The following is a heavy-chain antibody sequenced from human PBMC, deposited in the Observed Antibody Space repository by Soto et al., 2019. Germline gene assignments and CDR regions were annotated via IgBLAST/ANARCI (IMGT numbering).Heavy chain of an antibody. D-gene: IGHD4-17*01. V-gene: IGHV1-58*01. CDR1: GFTFTSSA. CDR3: AAAQGTVTTLDY. J-gene: IGHJ4*02. Sequence: SVKVSCKASGFTFTSSAVQWVRQARGQRLEWIGWIVVGSGNTNYAQKFQERVTITRDMSTSTAYMELSSLRSEDTAVYYCAAAQGTVTTLDYWGQGTLVTVSS. CDR2: IVVGSGNT.